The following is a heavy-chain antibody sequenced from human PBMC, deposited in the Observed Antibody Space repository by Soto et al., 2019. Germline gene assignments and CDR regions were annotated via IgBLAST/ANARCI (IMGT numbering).Heavy chain of an antibody. CDR2: IYYSGST. Sequence: SETLSLTCTVSGGSISSYYLSWIRQPPGKGLEWIGYIYYSGSTYYNPSLKSRVTISVDTSKNQFSLKLSSVTAADTAVYYCARHTPAISISDHWGQGTLVTVSS. J-gene: IGHJ4*02. CDR3: ARHTPAISISDH. CDR1: GGSISSYY. D-gene: IGHD2-15*01. V-gene: IGHV4-59*04.